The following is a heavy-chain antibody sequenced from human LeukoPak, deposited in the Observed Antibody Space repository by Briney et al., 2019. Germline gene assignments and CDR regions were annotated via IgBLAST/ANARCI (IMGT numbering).Heavy chain of an antibody. CDR1: GGSISSYY. V-gene: IGHV4-4*07. Sequence: PSETLSLTCTVFGGSISSYYWSWIRQPAGKGLEWIGRIYTSGSTNYNPSLKSRVTMSVNTSKNQFSLKLSSVTAADTAVYYCARESWGDGYNDAHGTFDYWGQGTLVTVSS. J-gene: IGHJ4*02. CDR3: ARESWGDGYNDAHGTFDY. CDR2: IYTSGST. D-gene: IGHD5-24*01.